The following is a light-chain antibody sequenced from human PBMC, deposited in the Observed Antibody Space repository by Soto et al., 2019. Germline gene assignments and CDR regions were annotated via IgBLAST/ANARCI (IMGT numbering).Light chain of an antibody. CDR2: GAA. J-gene: IGKJ1*01. V-gene: IGKV3-15*01. CDR3: QPYNNWPS. CDR1: QSVSSN. Sequence: EIVMTQSPATLSVSPGERATLSCRASQSVSSNLAWYKQKSRQAPRLLIYGAATGATGIPPRFSGGGSGTEFTLTIRSLQSEDFAVYYCQPYNNWPSFGQGTKVEIK.